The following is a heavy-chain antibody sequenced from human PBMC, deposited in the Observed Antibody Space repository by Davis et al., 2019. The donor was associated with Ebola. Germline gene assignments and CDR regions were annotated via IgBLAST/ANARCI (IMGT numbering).Heavy chain of an antibody. CDR1: GYTFTSYY. D-gene: IGHD1-26*01. CDR3: ARGFTTDYYYYGMDV. J-gene: IGHJ6*02. CDR2: INPSGGST. V-gene: IGHV1-46*01. Sequence: ASVKVSCKASGYTFTSYYMHWVRQAPGQGLEWMGIINPSGGSTSYAQKFQGRVTMTRDTSTSTVYMELSSLRSEDTAVYYCARGFTTDYYYYGMDVWGQGTTVTVSS.